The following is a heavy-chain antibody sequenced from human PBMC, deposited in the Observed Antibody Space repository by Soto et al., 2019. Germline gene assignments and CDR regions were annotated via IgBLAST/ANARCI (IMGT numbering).Heavy chain of an antibody. Sequence: PSETLSLTCTVSGGSISSSSYYWGWIRQPPGKGLEWIGSIYYSGSTYYNPSLKSRVTISVDTSKNQFSLKLSSVTAADTAVYYCARSFGSGNHHLNNWGQGVLVT. V-gene: IGHV4-39*07. CDR3: ARSFGSGNHHLNN. CDR1: GGSISSSSYY. J-gene: IGHJ4*02. CDR2: IYYSGST. D-gene: IGHD3-10*01.